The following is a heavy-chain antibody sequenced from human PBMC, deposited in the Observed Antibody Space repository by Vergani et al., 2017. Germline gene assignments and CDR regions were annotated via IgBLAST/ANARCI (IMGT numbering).Heavy chain of an antibody. V-gene: IGHV3-48*01. CDR1: GFTFTSYS. CDR3: ARGIVGGLEFDN. J-gene: IGHJ4*02. Sequence: EVRLAESGGGLVQPGGSLRLSCAVSGFTFTSYSMIWVRQAPGKGLEWVSYISGVGDTINYADSVKGRFTISRDNSLHLQMNSLRVEDTAVYYCARGIVGGLEFDNWGQGTLVTVSS. D-gene: IGHD1-26*01. CDR2: ISGVGDTI.